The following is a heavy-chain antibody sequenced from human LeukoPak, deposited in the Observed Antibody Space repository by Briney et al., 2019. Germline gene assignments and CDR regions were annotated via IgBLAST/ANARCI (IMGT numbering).Heavy chain of an antibody. V-gene: IGHV4-59*01. CDR3: ARTHYSSGWYSGLRNWFDP. J-gene: IGHJ5*02. Sequence: SETLSLTCTVSGGSISSYYWSWIRQPPGKGLEWIGYTYYSGSTNYNPSLKSRVTISVDTSKNQFSLKLSSVTAADTAVYYCARTHYSSGWYSGLRNWFDPWGQGTLVTVSS. CDR2: TYYSGST. CDR1: GGSISSYY. D-gene: IGHD6-19*01.